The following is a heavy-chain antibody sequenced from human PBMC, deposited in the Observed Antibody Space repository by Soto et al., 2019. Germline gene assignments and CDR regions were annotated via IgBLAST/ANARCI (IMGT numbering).Heavy chain of an antibody. V-gene: IGHV4-59*12. CDR3: ARLSGSYNDRYFDN. CDR2: VYYSGNT. CDR1: GGSISNNY. Sequence: PSETLSLTCTVSGGSISNNYWSWIRQPPGKGLEWIGNVYYSGNTNYNPSLKSRLIISVDTSNNQFSLKVKSVTAADTAVYFCARLSGSYNDRYFDNWGQGTLVTVSS. J-gene: IGHJ4*02. D-gene: IGHD1-26*01.